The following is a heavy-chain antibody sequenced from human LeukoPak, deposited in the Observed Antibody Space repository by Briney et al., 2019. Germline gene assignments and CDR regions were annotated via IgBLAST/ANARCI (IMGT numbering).Heavy chain of an antibody. CDR1: GFTFNRYW. CDR3: ARGRSSRGVGWFDP. V-gene: IGHV3-74*03. J-gene: IGHJ5*02. Sequence: GGSLRLSCAASGFTFNRYWMHWVRQAPGKGLVWVSRINSDGTSTTNADSVKGRFTISRDNAKNTLYLQMNSLRAEDTAVYYCARGRSSRGVGWFDPWGQGTLVTVSS. D-gene: IGHD6-13*01. CDR2: INSDGTST.